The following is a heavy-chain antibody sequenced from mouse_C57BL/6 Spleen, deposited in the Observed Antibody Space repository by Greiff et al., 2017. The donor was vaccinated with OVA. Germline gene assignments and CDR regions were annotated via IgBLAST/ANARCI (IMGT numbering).Heavy chain of an antibody. J-gene: IGHJ4*01. CDR3: ARSITTVVATRAMDY. V-gene: IGHV1-76*01. CDR1: GYTFTDYY. D-gene: IGHD1-1*01. Sequence: VQLQESGAELVRPGASVKLSCKASGYTFTDYYINWVKQRPGQGLEWIARIYPGSGNTYYNEKFKGKATLTAEKSSSTAYMQLSSLTSEDSAVYFCARSITTVVATRAMDYWGQGTSVTVSS. CDR2: IYPGSGNT.